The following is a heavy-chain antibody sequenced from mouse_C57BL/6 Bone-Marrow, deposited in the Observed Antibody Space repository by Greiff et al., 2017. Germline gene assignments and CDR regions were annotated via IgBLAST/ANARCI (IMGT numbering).Heavy chain of an antibody. Sequence: VQLQQSGAELARPGASVKLSCKASGYTFTSYGISWVKQRTGQGLEWIGEIYPRSGNTYYNEKFKGQATLTADKSSSTAYMELSSLTSEGSAVYFCARSGNDYSWFAYWGQGTLVTVSA. CDR3: ARSGNDYSWFAY. V-gene: IGHV1-81*01. CDR1: GYTFTSYG. D-gene: IGHD2-4*01. CDR2: IYPRSGNT. J-gene: IGHJ3*01.